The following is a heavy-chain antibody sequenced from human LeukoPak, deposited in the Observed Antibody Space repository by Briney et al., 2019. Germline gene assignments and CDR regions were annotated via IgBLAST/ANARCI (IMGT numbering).Heavy chain of an antibody. V-gene: IGHV3-21*01. J-gene: IGHJ6*03. CDR2: ISSSSSYI. CDR1: GFTFSTYN. Sequence: GGSLRLSCAASGFTFSTYNINWVRQAPGKGLEWVSSISSSSSYIYYADSVKGRFTISRDNAKNSLYLQMNSLRAEDTAVYYCARDSPRYSSGWYRHYYYMDVWGKGTTVTVSS. CDR3: ARDSPRYSSGWYRHYYYMDV. D-gene: IGHD6-19*01.